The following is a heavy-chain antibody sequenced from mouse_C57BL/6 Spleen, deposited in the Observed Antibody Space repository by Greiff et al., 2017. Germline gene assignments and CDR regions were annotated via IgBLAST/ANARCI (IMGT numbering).Heavy chain of an antibody. D-gene: IGHD2-4*01. CDR2: ISSGSSTI. J-gene: IGHJ3*01. V-gene: IGHV5-17*01. Sequence: EVQGVESGGGLVKPGGSLKLSCAASGFTFSDYGMHWVRQAPEKGLEWVAYISSGSSTIYYADTVKGRFTISRDNAKNTLFLQMTSLRSEDTAMYYCARPLYYDYDRGFAYWGQGTLVTVSA. CDR1: GFTFSDYG. CDR3: ARPLYYDYDRGFAY.